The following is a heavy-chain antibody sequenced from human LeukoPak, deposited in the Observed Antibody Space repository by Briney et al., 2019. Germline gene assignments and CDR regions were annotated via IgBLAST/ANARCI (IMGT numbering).Heavy chain of an antibody. CDR2: IIPIFGTA. CDR3: ARVQNQPKAVDAFDI. J-gene: IGHJ3*02. CDR1: GGTFSSYA. V-gene: IGHV1-69*13. D-gene: IGHD1-14*01. Sequence: GASVKVSCKASGGTFSSYAISWVRQAPGQGLEWMGGIIPIFGTANYAQKFQGRVTITADESTSTAYMELSSPRSEDTAVYYCARVQNQPKAVDAFDIWGQGTMVTVSS.